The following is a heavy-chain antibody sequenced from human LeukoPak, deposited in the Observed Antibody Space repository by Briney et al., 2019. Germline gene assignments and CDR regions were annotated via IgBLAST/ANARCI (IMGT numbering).Heavy chain of an antibody. Sequence: PGGSLRLSCATSGFTFSNCGMSWVRHAPGKGLQRLSVIGGDGTTYYADSVKGRFTVSRDNSENTLYLQMNSLRAEDTAVYYCAKGPYGLGIYYGMDVWGQGTTVTV. CDR3: AKGPYGLGIYYGMDV. CDR2: IGGDGTT. J-gene: IGHJ6*02. D-gene: IGHD3-10*01. V-gene: IGHV3-23*01. CDR1: GFTFSNCG.